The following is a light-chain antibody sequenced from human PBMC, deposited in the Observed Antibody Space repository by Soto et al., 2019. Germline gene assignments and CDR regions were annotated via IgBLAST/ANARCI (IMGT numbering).Light chain of an antibody. CDR3: SSYTAFPTYV. CDR1: NSDVGAYSY. CDR2: DVG. J-gene: IGLJ1*01. Sequence: QSVLSHPASVSWSPGHSITISCTGTNSDVGAYSYVSWYQQYPGKAPKLLIYDVGARPSGISDRFSGSKSGNTASLTISGLQAEDEADYYCSSYTAFPTYVFGSGTKVTVL. V-gene: IGLV2-14*03.